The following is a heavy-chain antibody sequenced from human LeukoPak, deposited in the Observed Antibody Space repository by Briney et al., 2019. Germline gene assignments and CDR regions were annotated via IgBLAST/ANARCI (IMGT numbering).Heavy chain of an antibody. D-gene: IGHD5-24*01. CDR2: IYYSGST. CDR3: ARRRDGYNEDFFDY. J-gene: IGHJ3*01. V-gene: IGHV4-39*01. Sequence: SETLSLTCTVSGGSISSSSYYWGWIRQPPGKGLEWIGSIYYSGSTYYNPSLKSRVTISVDTSKNQFSLKLSSVTAADTAVYYCARRRDGYNEDFFDYWGQGTMVTVSS. CDR1: GGSISSSSYY.